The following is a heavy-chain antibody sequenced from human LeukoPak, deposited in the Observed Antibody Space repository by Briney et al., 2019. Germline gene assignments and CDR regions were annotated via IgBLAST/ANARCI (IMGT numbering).Heavy chain of an antibody. V-gene: IGHV3-7*01. D-gene: IGHD5-12*01. J-gene: IGHJ4*02. CDR1: GFCFSRSY. Sequence: GGSLRLSCAASGFCFSRSYMNWVRQAPGKGLDWVATIKQDGVDKYYVDSVKGRFTISRDTAKNSLFLQMNSLRAEDTAVYYCARDPSRYDLEYWGQGTLVTVSS. CDR3: ARDPSRYDLEY. CDR2: IKQDGVDK.